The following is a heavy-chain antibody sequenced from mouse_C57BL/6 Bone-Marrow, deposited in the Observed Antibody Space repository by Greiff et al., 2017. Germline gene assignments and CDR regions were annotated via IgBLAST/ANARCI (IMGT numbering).Heavy chain of an antibody. CDR2: ISSGGSYT. J-gene: IGHJ3*01. CDR1: GFTFSSYG. Sequence: EVKLVESGGDLVKPGGSLKLSCAASGFTFSSYGMSWVRQTPAKRLEWVATISSGGSYTYYPDSVKGRFTISRDNAKNTLYLQMSSLKSEDTAMYYCALSAWFAYWGQGTLVTVSA. V-gene: IGHV5-6*01. CDR3: ALSAWFAY.